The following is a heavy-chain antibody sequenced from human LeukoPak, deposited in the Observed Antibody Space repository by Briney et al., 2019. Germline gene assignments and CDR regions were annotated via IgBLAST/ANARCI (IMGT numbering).Heavy chain of an antibody. CDR1: GGTFSSYA. CDR3: ARQAPVTTTEYFQH. D-gene: IGHD4-17*01. J-gene: IGHJ1*01. V-gene: IGHV1-69*13. CDR2: IIPIFGTA. Sequence: SVKVSCKASGGTFSSYAISWVRQAPGQGLEWMGGIIPIFGTANYAQKFQGRVTITADESTSTAYMELSSLRSEDTAVYYCARQAPVTTTEYFQHWGQGTLVTVSS.